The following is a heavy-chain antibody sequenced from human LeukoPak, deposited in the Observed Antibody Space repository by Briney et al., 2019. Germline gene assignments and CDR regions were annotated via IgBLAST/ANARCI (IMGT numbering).Heavy chain of an antibody. CDR3: AKEGPLPAGKAYINWFDP. D-gene: IGHD6-19*01. CDR1: GFTFSSYA. V-gene: IGHV3-23*01. CDR2: ISGSGGST. Sequence: PGGSLRLSCAASGFTFSSYAMSWVRQAPGKGLEWVSAISGSGGSTYYADSVKGRFTISRDNSKNTLYLQMNSLRAEDTAVYYCAKEGPLPAGKAYINWFDPWGQGTLVTVSS. J-gene: IGHJ5*02.